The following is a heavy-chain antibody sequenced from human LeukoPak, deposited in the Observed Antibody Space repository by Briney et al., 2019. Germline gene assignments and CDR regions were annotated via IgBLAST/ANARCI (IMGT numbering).Heavy chain of an antibody. D-gene: IGHD5-12*01. V-gene: IGHV3-48*04. J-gene: IGHJ4*02. CDR1: GFTFSDYS. CDR2: VGISSGNT. CDR3: ARDHRYAFDN. Sequence: GGSLRLSCAASGFTFSDYSMNWVRQAPGKRLEWISYVGISSGNTKYADSVKGRFTISGDSAKNSVFLQMNSLRVEDTAVYYCARDHRYAFDNWGQGTLSPSPQ.